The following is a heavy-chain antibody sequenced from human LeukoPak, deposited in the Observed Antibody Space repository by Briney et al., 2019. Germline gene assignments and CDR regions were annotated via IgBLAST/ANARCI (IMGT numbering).Heavy chain of an antibody. Sequence: GGSLRLSWAASGLISSSFAMSWDRQAPGKGLEWVAVMSRRVATTYYADSVKGRFTISRDNSKNTLYLQMNSLRAEDTAVYYCAKNPRDLYSSGWSYYFDYWGQGTLVTVSS. CDR3: AKNPRDLYSSGWSYYFDY. CDR2: MSRRVATT. D-gene: IGHD6-19*01. V-gene: IGHV3-23*01. CDR1: GLISSSFA. J-gene: IGHJ4*02.